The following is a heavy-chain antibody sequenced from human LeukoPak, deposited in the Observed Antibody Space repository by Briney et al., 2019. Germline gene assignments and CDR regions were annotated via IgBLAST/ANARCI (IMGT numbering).Heavy chain of an antibody. Sequence: GGSLRLSCAASGFTFSSYEMNWVRQAPGKGLEWVSYISISGNTVYCADSVKGRFTISRDNAKNSLYLQMNSLRAEDTAVYFCARDLLGVVTAKGGQGTLVTVSS. CDR3: ARDLLGVVTAK. D-gene: IGHD2-21*02. J-gene: IGHJ4*02. CDR1: GFTFSSYE. CDR2: ISISGNTV. V-gene: IGHV3-48*03.